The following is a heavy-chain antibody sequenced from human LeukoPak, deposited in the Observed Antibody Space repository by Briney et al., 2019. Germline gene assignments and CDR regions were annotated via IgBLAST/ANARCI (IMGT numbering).Heavy chain of an antibody. Sequence: SETLSLTCTVSAGSISSYYWSWIRQPPGKGLEWIGYIYYSGSTNYNPSLKSRVTMSVDTSKNQFSLKLSSVTAADTAVYYCARERGTYNDYWGQGTLVTVSS. CDR2: IYYSGST. J-gene: IGHJ4*02. CDR3: ARERGTYNDY. CDR1: AGSISSYY. V-gene: IGHV4-59*12. D-gene: IGHD1-26*01.